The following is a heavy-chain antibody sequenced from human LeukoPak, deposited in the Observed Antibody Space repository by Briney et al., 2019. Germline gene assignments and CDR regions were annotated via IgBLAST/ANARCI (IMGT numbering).Heavy chain of an antibody. J-gene: IGHJ4*02. CDR3: ARSIAAAGSDY. CDR1: RFTFSSYS. D-gene: IGHD6-13*01. Sequence: PGGSLRLSCAASRFTFSSYSMNWVRQAPGKGREWVSSISSISSYIYYADSGKGRFTISRDNAKNSLYLQMNSLRAEDTAVYYCARSIAAAGSDYWGQGTLVTVSS. V-gene: IGHV3-21*01. CDR2: ISSISSYI.